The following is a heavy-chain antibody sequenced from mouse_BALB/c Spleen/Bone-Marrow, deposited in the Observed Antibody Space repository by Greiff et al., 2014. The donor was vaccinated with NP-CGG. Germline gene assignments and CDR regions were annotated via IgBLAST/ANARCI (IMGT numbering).Heavy chain of an antibody. Sequence: VQLKESGPGLVKPSQSLSLTCTVTGYSITSDYAWNWIRQFPGNKLEWMGYISYSGSTSYNPSLKSRISITRDTSKNQFFLQLNSVTTEDTATYYCARWGYNGSGFAYWGPGTLVTGSA. CDR2: ISYSGST. CDR1: GYSITSDYA. CDR3: ARWGYNGSGFAY. J-gene: IGHJ3*01. D-gene: IGHD1-1*01. V-gene: IGHV3-2*02.